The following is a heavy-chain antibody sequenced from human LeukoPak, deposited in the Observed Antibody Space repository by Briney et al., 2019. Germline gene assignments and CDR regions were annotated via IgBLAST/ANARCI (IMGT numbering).Heavy chain of an antibody. Sequence: SETLSLTCTVSGGSISSYYWSWIRQPPGKGLEWIGYIYHSGSTNYNPSLKSRVTISVDTSKNQFSLKLSSVTAADTAVYYCARGDSTVTPKYFQYWGQGTLVTVSS. CDR3: ARGDSTVTPKYFQY. CDR2: IYHSGST. D-gene: IGHD4-23*01. V-gene: IGHV4-59*01. J-gene: IGHJ1*01. CDR1: GGSISSYY.